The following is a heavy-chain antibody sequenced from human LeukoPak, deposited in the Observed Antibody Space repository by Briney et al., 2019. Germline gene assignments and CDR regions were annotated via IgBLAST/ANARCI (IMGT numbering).Heavy chain of an antibody. CDR1: GFTFNSYN. V-gene: IGHV3-48*04. CDR2: ISSSGSII. D-gene: IGHD3-22*01. J-gene: IGHJ4*02. Sequence: GGSLRLSCAASGFTFNSYNMNWVRQAPGKGLEWVSYISSSGSIIYYAESVKGRLIISRDNAKNSLYLQMNSLRAEDTAVYYCTRDRYYYDSSGHPYYFVYWGQGTLVTVSS. CDR3: TRDRYYYDSSGHPYYFVY.